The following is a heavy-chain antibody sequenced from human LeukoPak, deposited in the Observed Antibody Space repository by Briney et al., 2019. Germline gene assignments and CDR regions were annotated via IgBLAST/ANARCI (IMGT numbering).Heavy chain of an antibody. Sequence: GGSLRLSCAASGLTFSDYYISWLRQAPGKGLEWVSDISSSGDITSYADSVKGRFTISRDNAKKSLHLQMNSLRAEDSAVYYCARETVAGTFDYWGQGTQVTVSS. CDR1: GLTFSDYY. CDR3: ARETVAGTFDY. V-gene: IGHV3-11*01. CDR2: ISSSGDIT. J-gene: IGHJ4*02. D-gene: IGHD6-19*01.